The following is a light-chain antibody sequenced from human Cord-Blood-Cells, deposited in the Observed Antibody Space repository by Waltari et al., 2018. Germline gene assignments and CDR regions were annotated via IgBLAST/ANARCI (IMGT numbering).Light chain of an antibody. CDR3: CSYAGSYTLV. CDR1: SSDVGGYNY. CDR2: DVS. Sequence: QSALTQPRSVSGSPGQSVTISCTGTSSDVGGYNYVSWYQQHPGKATKLMIYDVSKRPSGVPDRLSGSKSGNTAALTISGLQAEDEADYYCCSYAGSYTLVFGGGTKLTVL. V-gene: IGLV2-11*01. J-gene: IGLJ2*01.